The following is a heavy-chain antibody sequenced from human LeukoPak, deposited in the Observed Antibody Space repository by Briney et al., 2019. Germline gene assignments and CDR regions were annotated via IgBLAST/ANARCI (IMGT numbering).Heavy chain of an antibody. Sequence: GGSLRLSCAASGFTFSSYAMHWVRQAPGKGLEWGAVISYDGSNKYYADSVKGRFTISRDNSKNTLYLQMNSLRAEDTAVYYCARRKVATADYWGQGTLVTVSS. CDR3: ARRKVATADY. V-gene: IGHV3-30*04. CDR2: ISYDGSNK. CDR1: GFTFSSYA. D-gene: IGHD5-12*01. J-gene: IGHJ4*02.